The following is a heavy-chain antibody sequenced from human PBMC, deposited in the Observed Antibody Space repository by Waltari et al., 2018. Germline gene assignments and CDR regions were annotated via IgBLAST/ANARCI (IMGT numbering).Heavy chain of an antibody. CDR1: GFTFSSYA. Sequence: QVQLVESGGGVVQPGRSLRRSCAASGFTFSSYAMHWVRQAPGKGLEWVAVISYDGSNKYYADSVKGRFTISRDNSKNTLYLQMNSLRAEDTAVYYCAREHSSSLDYWGQGTLVTVSS. D-gene: IGHD6-6*01. CDR3: AREHSSSLDY. V-gene: IGHV3-30-3*01. CDR2: ISYDGSNK. J-gene: IGHJ4*02.